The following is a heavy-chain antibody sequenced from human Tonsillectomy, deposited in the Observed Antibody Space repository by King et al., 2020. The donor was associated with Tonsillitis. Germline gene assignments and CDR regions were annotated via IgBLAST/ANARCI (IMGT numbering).Heavy chain of an antibody. J-gene: IGHJ4*02. CDR2: INSDGDST. CDR3: AKNWGLWF. V-gene: IGHV3-74*02. Sequence: VQLVESGGGLVQPGGSLRLSCAASGFTFSGYWMHWVRQAPGKGLVWVSRINSDGDSTDYADSVKGRFTISGDNAKDTLFLQMNSLRAEDTAVYYCAKNWGLWFGGQGTLVTVSS. D-gene: IGHD3-10*01. CDR1: GFTFSGYW.